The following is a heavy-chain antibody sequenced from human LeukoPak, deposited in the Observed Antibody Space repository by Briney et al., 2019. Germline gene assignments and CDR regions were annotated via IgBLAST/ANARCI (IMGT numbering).Heavy chain of an antibody. CDR3: ARGSGVATHFDY. V-gene: IGHV1-8*01. J-gene: IGHJ4*02. CDR2: MNPNSGNT. D-gene: IGHD5-12*01. Sequence: HWASVKVSCKASGYTFTNYDINWVRQATGQGLEWMGWMNPNSGNTGYAQKFQGRVTMTRDTSTSTVYMELSSLRSEDTAVYYCARGSGVATHFDYWGQGTLVTVSS. CDR1: GYTFTNYD.